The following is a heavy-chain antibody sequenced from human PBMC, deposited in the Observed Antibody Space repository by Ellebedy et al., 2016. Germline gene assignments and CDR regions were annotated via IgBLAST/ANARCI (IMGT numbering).Heavy chain of an antibody. CDR1: GFMFSRYA. V-gene: IGHV3-23*01. CDR2: ISAGGSTT. CDR3: ARSPYSSSSFWFDP. Sequence: GGSLRLSCAASGFMFSRYAMSWVRQAPGKGLEWVSLISAGGSTTIHADSVQGRVAISRDNSKNTLSLLMSSLRAEDTAVYYCARSPYSSSSFWFDPWGQGTLVTVSS. J-gene: IGHJ5*02. D-gene: IGHD6-6*01.